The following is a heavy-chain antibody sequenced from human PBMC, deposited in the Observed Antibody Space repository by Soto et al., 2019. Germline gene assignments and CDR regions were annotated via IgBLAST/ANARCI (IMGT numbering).Heavy chain of an antibody. CDR2: INSDGSST. D-gene: IGHD3-10*01. CDR1: GFIFSGYW. J-gene: IGHJ4*02. V-gene: IGHV3-74*03. CDR3: ARLLGGSGSFIDY. Sequence: EVQLVESGGGLVQPGGSLGLSCAASGFIFSGYWMHWVRRAPGKGLVWVSRINSDGSSTTYADSVKGRFTISRDNAKNTMYLQMNSLRAEDTAVYYCARLLGGSGSFIDYWGQGTLVTVSS.